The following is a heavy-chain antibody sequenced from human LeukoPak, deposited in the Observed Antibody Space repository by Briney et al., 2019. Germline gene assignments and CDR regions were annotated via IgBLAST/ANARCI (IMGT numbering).Heavy chain of an antibody. Sequence: SETLSLTCTVSGYSISSGYYWGWIRQPAGKGLEWIGRIYTSGSTNYNPSLKSRVTMSVDTSKNQFSLKLSSVTAADTAVYYCARVSDLYLIEYWGQGTLVTVSS. CDR1: GYSISSGYY. J-gene: IGHJ4*02. CDR2: IYTSGST. CDR3: ARVSDLYLIEY. D-gene: IGHD2-8*01. V-gene: IGHV4-4*07.